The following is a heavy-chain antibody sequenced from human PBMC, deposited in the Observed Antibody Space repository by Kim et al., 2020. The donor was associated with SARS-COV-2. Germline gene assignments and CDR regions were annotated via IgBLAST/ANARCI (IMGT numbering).Heavy chain of an antibody. Sequence: SETLSLTCAVYGGSFSGYYWSWIRQPPGKGLEWIGEINHSGSTNYNPSLKSRVTISVDTSKNQFSLKLSSVTAADTAVYYCARIRYFDWLLDAFDIWGQGTMVTVSS. V-gene: IGHV4-34*01. CDR2: INHSGST. D-gene: IGHD3-9*01. J-gene: IGHJ3*02. CDR1: GGSFSGYY. CDR3: ARIRYFDWLLDAFDI.